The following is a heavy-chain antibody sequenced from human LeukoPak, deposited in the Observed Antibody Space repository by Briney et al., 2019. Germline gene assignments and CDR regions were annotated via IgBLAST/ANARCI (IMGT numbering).Heavy chain of an antibody. D-gene: IGHD5-18*01. CDR2: ISAYNGNT. V-gene: IGHV1-18*01. CDR3: ARVLGIQLLPDAFDI. J-gene: IGHJ3*02. Sequence: ASVKVSCKASGYTFTSYGISWVRQAPGQGLEWMGWISAYNGNTNYAQKLQGRVTMTTDTSTSTAYMELRSLRSDDTAVYYCARVLGIQLLPDAFDIWGQGTMVTVSS. CDR1: GYTFTSYG.